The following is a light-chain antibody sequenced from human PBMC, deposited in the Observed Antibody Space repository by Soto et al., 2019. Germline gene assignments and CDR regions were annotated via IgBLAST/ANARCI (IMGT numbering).Light chain of an antibody. J-gene: IGLJ3*02. Sequence: QSALTQPASVSGSPGQSITISCTGTSSDVGGYKYVSWYQQHPGKAPKLMIYEVSNRPSGVSDRFSGSKSGNTASLTISGLQAEDEADYYCSSYTNSNTWVFGGGTQLTVL. V-gene: IGLV2-14*01. CDR3: SSYTNSNTWV. CDR1: SSDVGGYKY. CDR2: EVS.